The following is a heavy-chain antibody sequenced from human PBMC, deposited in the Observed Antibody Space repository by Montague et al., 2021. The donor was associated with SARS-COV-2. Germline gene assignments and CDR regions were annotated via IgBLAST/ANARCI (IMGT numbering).Heavy chain of an antibody. J-gene: IGHJ6*02. CDR3: ARGLAYQMVAGAIPNYSMDV. CDR2: NYYSGTT. Sequence: TLSLTCTVSGASISSGGFYWSLLRQHPRKVLEWIGINYYSGTTYHHPPLKRRLTILIATSKNQFSLKLSSVTAADAAVYYCARGLAYQMVAGAIPNYSMDVWGQGTTVTVSS. V-gene: IGHV4-31*03. D-gene: IGHD2-15*01. CDR1: GASISSGGFY.